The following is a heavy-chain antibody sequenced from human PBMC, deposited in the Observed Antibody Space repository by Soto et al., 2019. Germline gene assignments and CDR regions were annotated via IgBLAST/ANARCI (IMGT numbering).Heavy chain of an antibody. J-gene: IGHJ6*02. CDR2: IITIFGTA. D-gene: IGHD5-18*01. CDR3: ASHSYGYFPHYYHGMDV. V-gene: IGHV1-69*12. Sequence: QVQLVQSGAEVKKPGSSVKVSCKASGGTFSSYASSWVRQAPGQGLEWMGGIITIFGTANYAQKFQGRVTITANESTSTAYMELSSLRSEDTAVYYCASHSYGYFPHYYHGMDVWGQGTKVTVSS. CDR1: GGTFSSYA.